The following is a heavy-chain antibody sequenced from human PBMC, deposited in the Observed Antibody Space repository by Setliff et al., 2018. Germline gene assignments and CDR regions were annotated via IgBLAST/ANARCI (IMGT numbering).Heavy chain of an antibody. D-gene: IGHD2-15*01. Sequence: SETLSLTCTVSGGSVSSDSHYWGWIRQPAVKGLEWIGHMYASGTAKYNPSLKTRVTISLDTSKNQFSLNLTSVTAADTAVYYCARASVVHAIAVGYWGQGTLVTVSS. CDR3: ARASVVHAIAVGY. V-gene: IGHV4-61*09. J-gene: IGHJ4*02. CDR2: MYASGTA. CDR1: GGSVSSDSHY.